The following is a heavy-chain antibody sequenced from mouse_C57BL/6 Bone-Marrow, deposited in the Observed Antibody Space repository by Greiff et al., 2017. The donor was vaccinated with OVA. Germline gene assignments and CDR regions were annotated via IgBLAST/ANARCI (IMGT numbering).Heavy chain of an antibody. J-gene: IGHJ2*01. CDR2: IDPENGDT. V-gene: IGHV14-4*01. CDR3: TTHYYGSSYDY. D-gene: IGHD1-1*01. CDR1: GFNIKDDY. Sequence: EVQLQQSGAELVRPGASVKLSCTASGFNIKDDYMHWVKQRPEQGLEWIGWIDPENGDTEYASKFQGKATITADTSSNTAYLQLSSLTSEDTAVYYYTTHYYGSSYDYWGQGTTLTVSS.